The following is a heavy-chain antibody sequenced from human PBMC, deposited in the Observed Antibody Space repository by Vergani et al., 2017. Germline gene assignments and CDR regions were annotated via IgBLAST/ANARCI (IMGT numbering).Heavy chain of an antibody. CDR1: GFTFNHYA. CDR3: AKANPRNSGYDYLYYYHAMDV. D-gene: IGHD5-12*01. J-gene: IGHJ6*02. Sequence: EVQLLESGGDLVQPGGSLRLSCAASGFTFNHYAMNWVRQAPGKGLEWVSGISGSGGSTYYAGSVKGRFTISRDSSKNTLSLHMNSLSAGDTAVYYCAKANPRNSGYDYLYYYHAMDVWGQGTTVTVSS. CDR2: ISGSGGST. V-gene: IGHV3-23*01.